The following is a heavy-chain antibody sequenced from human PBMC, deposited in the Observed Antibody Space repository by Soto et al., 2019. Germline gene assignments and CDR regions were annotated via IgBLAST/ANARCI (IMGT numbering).Heavy chain of an antibody. V-gene: IGHV3-30-3*01. CDR3: ARSGFYGSGILYFYGVDV. D-gene: IGHD3-10*01. CDR1: GFTFSSYA. J-gene: IGHJ6*02. CDR2: VSYGDSNK. Sequence: GGSLRLSCAASGFTFSSYAMSRVRQAPGTGLEWVATVSYGDSNKYYADSVKGRFTIPRDNSKKTLFLQMNSLKVEDTAIYYCARSGFYGSGILYFYGVDVWGQGTTVTVSS.